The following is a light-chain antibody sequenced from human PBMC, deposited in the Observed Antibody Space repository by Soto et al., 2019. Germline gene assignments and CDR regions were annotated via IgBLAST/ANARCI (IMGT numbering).Light chain of an antibody. CDR3: SSYTTSSTYV. V-gene: IGLV2-14*01. J-gene: IGLJ1*01. CDR2: EVS. CDR1: SNDVGGYNY. Sequence: QSVLTQPASVSGSPGRSITISCTGTSNDVGGYNYVSWYQQHLGKAPKLMIYEVSNRPSGISNRFSGSKSGNAASLTISGLQAEDEADYYCSSYTTSSTYVFGTGTEVTVL.